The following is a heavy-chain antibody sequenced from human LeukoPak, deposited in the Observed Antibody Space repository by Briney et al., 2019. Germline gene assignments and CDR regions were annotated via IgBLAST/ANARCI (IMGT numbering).Heavy chain of an antibody. V-gene: IGHV3-21*01. CDR1: GFTFSSYS. Sequence: PGGSLRLSCAASGFTFSSYSMNWVRQAPGKGLEWVSSISGSSSYIYYADSVKGRFTISRDNAKNSLYLQMNSLRAEDTAVYYCAKSADNYYYYYMDVWGKGTTVTVSS. D-gene: IGHD3-3*01. J-gene: IGHJ6*03. CDR2: ISGSSSYI. CDR3: AKSADNYYYYYMDV.